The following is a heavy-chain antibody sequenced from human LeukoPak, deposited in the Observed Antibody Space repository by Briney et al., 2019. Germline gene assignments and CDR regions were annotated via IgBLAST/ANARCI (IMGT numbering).Heavy chain of an antibody. Sequence: PSETLSLTCSVSGGSISPYYWSWIRQSPGKGLEWIGYVFYTGFTKYNPSLKSRVTISVDTSKNQFSLRLSSVTAADTAVFYCARSSNGSDLHFDYWGQGTLVTVSS. V-gene: IGHV4-59*01. D-gene: IGHD3-10*01. CDR3: ARSSNGSDLHFDY. CDR1: GGSISPYY. J-gene: IGHJ4*02. CDR2: VFYTGFT.